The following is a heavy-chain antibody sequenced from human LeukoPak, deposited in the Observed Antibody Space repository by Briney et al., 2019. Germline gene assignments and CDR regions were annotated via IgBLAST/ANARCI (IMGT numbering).Heavy chain of an antibody. D-gene: IGHD4-17*01. Sequence: SETLSLTCTVSGGSIRSYYWSWIRQPPGKGLEWIGYIYYSGSTNYNPSLKSRVSISVDTSKNQFSLKLSSVTVADTAVYYCARTGSTVTMLYPFDHWGQGTLVTVSS. CDR2: IYYSGST. J-gene: IGHJ4*02. CDR1: GGSIRSYY. V-gene: IGHV4-59*12. CDR3: ARTGSTVTMLYPFDH.